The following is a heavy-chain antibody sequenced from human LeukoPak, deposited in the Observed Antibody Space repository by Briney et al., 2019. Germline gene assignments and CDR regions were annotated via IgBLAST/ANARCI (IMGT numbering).Heavy chain of an antibody. J-gene: IGHJ4*02. CDR1: GGTFSSYA. CDR3: ARGTAVAGHFDY. D-gene: IGHD6-19*01. CDR2: IIPIFGTA. V-gene: IGHV1-69*05. Sequence: SVKVSCKASGGTFSSYAISWVRHAPGQGLEWMGRIIPIFGTANYAQKFQGRVTITTDESTSTAYMELSSLRSEDTAVYYCARGTAVAGHFDYWGQGTLVTVSS.